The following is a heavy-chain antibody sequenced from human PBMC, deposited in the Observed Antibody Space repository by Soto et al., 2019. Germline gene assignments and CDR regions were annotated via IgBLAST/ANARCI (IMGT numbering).Heavy chain of an antibody. V-gene: IGHV1-18*01. CDR1: GYTLSNYG. D-gene: IGHD6-19*01. CDR3: SRFIMVGGWFDPNYYHGMDV. CDR2: SSGYNGNT. J-gene: IGHJ6*02. Sequence: QVQLVQSGAEVKKPGASVTVSCKTSGYTLSNYGINWVRQAPGQGLEWMGWSSGYNGNTNYAQTVQGRVTMTTDTSTGTVYMELRSLKSDDTAIYYCSRFIMVGGWFDPNYYHGMDVWGQGTTVTVSS.